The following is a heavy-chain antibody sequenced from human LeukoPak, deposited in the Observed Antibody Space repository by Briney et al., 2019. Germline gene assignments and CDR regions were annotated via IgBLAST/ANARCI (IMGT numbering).Heavy chain of an antibody. CDR2: ISPGRTYM. D-gene: IGHD2-21*01. CDR3: ARAVVISNWFDP. V-gene: IGHV3-21*01. CDR1: GFTFSTYS. Sequence: PGGSLRPSCAASGFTFSTYSMNWVRQAPGKGLEWVSSISPGRTYMFYADSVKGRFTISRDNARNSLYLRMNSLRAEDTAVYYCARAVVISNWFDPWGQGTLVTVSS. J-gene: IGHJ5*02.